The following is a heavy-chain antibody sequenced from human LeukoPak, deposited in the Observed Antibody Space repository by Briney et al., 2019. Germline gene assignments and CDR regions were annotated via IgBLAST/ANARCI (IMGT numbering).Heavy chain of an antibody. J-gene: IGHJ4*02. Sequence: GGSLRLSCAASGFTFSSYAMHWVRQAPGKGLEWVAVISYDGSNKYYADSVKGRFTISRDNSKNTLYLQMNSLRAEDTAVYYCAKPPVHGKYYFDYWGQGTLVTVSS. D-gene: IGHD1-1*01. CDR2: ISYDGSNK. CDR1: GFTFSSYA. CDR3: AKPPVHGKYYFDY. V-gene: IGHV3-30*04.